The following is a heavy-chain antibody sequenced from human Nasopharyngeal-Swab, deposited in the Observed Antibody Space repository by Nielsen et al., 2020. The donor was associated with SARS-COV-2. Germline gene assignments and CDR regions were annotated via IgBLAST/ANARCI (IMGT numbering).Heavy chain of an antibody. CDR1: GFTFSNYG. CDR3: VRDGLIYDY. CDR2: IFGKGDEK. Sequence: GGSLRLSCSASGFTFSNYGMHWVRQAPGKGLEFVSAIFGKGDEKYYADSVRGRFTISRDNSRATVYLQMSTLRPEDTAVYYCVRDGLIYDYWGQGTLVIVSS. D-gene: IGHD3-3*02. V-gene: IGHV3-64D*08. J-gene: IGHJ4*02.